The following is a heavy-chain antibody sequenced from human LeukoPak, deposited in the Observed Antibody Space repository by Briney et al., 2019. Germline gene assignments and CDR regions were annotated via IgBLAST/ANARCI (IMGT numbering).Heavy chain of an antibody. V-gene: IGHV1-8*01. Sequence: ASVKVSCKASGYTLTSYDINWVRQATGQGLEWMGWMNPNSGRTGYAQNFQGRITITRNTSISTAHMELSSLRSEDTAVYYCTRETSSRYFDYWGQGTLVTVSS. J-gene: IGHJ4*02. CDR2: MNPNSGRT. CDR3: TRETSSRYFDY. CDR1: GYTLTSYD.